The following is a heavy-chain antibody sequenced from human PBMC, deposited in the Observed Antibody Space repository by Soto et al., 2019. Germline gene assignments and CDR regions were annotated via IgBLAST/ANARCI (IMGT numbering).Heavy chain of an antibody. J-gene: IGHJ3*02. CDR3: ARTDIVVVVAATYDAFDI. V-gene: IGHV3-21*01. CDR1: GFTFSSYA. CDR2: ISSSSSYI. D-gene: IGHD2-15*01. Sequence: VQLVESGGGVVQPGRSLRLSCAASGFTFSSYAMHWVRQAPGKGLEWVSSISSSSSYIYYADSVKGRFTISRDNAKNSLYLQMNSLRAEDTAVYYCARTDIVVVVAATYDAFDIWGQGTMVTVSS.